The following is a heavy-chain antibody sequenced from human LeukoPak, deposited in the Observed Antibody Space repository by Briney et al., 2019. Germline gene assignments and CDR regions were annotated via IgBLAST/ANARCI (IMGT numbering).Heavy chain of an antibody. Sequence: GGSLRLSCAASGFTFSTYPMSWVRQAPGKGLEWVSTISGSGGSTYYADSVKGRFTISRDNSKNTLYLQMNSLRAEDTTVYYCAKERTQTTSFDYWGQGTLVTASS. J-gene: IGHJ4*02. D-gene: IGHD2/OR15-2a*01. V-gene: IGHV3-23*01. CDR2: ISGSGGST. CDR1: GFTFSTYP. CDR3: AKERTQTTSFDY.